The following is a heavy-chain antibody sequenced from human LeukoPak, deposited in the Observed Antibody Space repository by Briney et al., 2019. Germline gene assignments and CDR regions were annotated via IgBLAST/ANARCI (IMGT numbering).Heavy chain of an antibody. J-gene: IGHJ4*02. D-gene: IGHD3-10*01. V-gene: IGHV3-23*01. Sequence: GGSLILSCAASGFTFASYAMSWVRQAPGKGLEWVSGISGSGENIHYADSVKGRFTISRDKSKNTLYLQMDSLRAEDTAVYYCAKDSGFYGSGSYGYWAQGTLVTVSS. CDR2: ISGSGENI. CDR3: AKDSGFYGSGSYGY. CDR1: GFTFASYA.